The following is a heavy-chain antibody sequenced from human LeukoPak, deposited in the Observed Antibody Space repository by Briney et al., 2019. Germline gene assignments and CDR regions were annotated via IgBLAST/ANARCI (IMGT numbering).Heavy chain of an antibody. CDR2: ISYDGSNK. CDR3: AKGLKTAVGPYMGYHYYMDV. Sequence: AGGSLRLSCAASGFTFSSYAMHWVRQAPGKGLEWVAVISYDGSNKYYADSVKGRFTISRDNSKNTLSLQMISLRAEDTALYYCAKGLKTAVGPYMGYHYYMDVWGKGTTVTVSS. J-gene: IGHJ6*03. CDR1: GFTFSSYA. V-gene: IGHV3-30*04. D-gene: IGHD5-18*01.